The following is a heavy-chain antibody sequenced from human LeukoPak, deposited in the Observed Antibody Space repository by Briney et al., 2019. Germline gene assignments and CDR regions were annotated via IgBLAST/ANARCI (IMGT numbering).Heavy chain of an antibody. V-gene: IGHV3-64*01. D-gene: IGHD3-10*01. J-gene: IGHJ4*02. CDR3: ARMLLWFGELSLPYYFDY. CDR2: ISSNGGST. CDR1: GFTFNSYA. Sequence: GGSLRLSCAASGFTFNSYAMHWVRQAPGKGLEYVSAISSNGGSTYYANSVQGRFTISRDNSKNTLYLQMGSLRAEDMAVYYCARMLLWFGELSLPYYFDYWGQGTLVTVSS.